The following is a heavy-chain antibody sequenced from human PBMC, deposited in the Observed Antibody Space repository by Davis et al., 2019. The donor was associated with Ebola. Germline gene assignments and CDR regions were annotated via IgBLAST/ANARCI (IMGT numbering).Heavy chain of an antibody. J-gene: IGHJ6*02. V-gene: IGHV4-34*01. CDR3: ARGGGYGGYGMDV. CDR2: INHSGRT. Sequence: MPSETLSLTCAVYGVSSSGYYWNWIRQPPGKGLEWIGEINHSGRTNYNPSLKSRVTMSVDTSKNQFSPRVRSVTAADTDVYYCARGGGYGGYGMDVWGQGTTVTVSS. D-gene: IGHD6-25*01. CDR1: GVSSSGYY.